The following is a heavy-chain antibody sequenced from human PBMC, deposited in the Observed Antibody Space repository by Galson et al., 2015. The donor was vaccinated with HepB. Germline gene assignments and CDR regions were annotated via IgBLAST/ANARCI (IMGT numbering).Heavy chain of an antibody. Sequence: SLRLSCAASGFTFSSYEMNWVRQAPGKGLEWVSYISSSGSTIYYADSVKGRFTISRDNAKNSLYLQMNSLRAEDTAVYYCARALGLPDIYYYYGMDVWGQGTTVTVSS. CDR2: ISSSGSTI. CDR1: GFTFSSYE. J-gene: IGHJ6*02. V-gene: IGHV3-48*03. D-gene: IGHD3-9*01. CDR3: ARALGLPDIYYYYGMDV.